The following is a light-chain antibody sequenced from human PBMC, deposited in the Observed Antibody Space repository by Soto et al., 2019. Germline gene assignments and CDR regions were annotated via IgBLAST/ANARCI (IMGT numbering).Light chain of an antibody. CDR2: AAS. V-gene: IGKV1-8*01. J-gene: IGKJ1*01. CDR1: QGISSY. CDR3: KQYWSHPLT. Sequence: AIRMTQSPSSFSASTGDRVTITCRASQGISSYLAWYQQKPGRAPKLLIYAASTLQSGVPSRFSGSGSGTDFTLTNSCLQSEDYATYYCKQYWSHPLTFGQGTKVEIK.